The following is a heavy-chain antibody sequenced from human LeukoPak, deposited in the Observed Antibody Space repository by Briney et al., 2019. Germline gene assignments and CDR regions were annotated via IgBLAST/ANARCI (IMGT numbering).Heavy chain of an antibody. CDR1: GGSLSRISSY. Sequence: PSETLSLTRTVSGGSLSRISSYWGWIRHPPGEGLEWIGSIYYSGSTYYNPSLKRRLSLSLDTSKKQFSVKLSAATAADTAVYYCARHGPSFDFWGQGTLVTVSS. J-gene: IGHJ4*02. CDR3: ARHGPSFDF. V-gene: IGHV4-39*01. CDR2: IYYSGST.